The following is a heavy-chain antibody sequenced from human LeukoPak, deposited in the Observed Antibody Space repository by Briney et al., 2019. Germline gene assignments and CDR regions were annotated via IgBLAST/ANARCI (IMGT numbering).Heavy chain of an antibody. Sequence: GGSLRLSCAASGFTFSSYWMSWVRQAPGKGLEWVANIKQDGSEKCYVDSVKGRFTISRDNAKNSLYLQMNSLRAEDTAVYYCARDIVAAAGYYYYYYMDVWGKGTTVTISS. J-gene: IGHJ6*03. V-gene: IGHV3-7*01. D-gene: IGHD6-13*01. CDR3: ARDIVAAAGYYYYYYMDV. CDR1: GFTFSSYW. CDR2: IKQDGSEK.